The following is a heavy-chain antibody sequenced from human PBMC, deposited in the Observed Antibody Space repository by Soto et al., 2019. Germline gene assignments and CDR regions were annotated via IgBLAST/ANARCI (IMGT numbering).Heavy chain of an antibody. Sequence: SETLSLTCTVSGGSISGYYWSWIRQPPEKGLEWIGNLYYSGNSNYNPSLKSRVTISADPSKNQFSLKLSSVTAADTAVYYCARDWGSCRGGSCFWFDSWGQGTLVTVSS. CDR2: LYYSGNS. CDR3: ARDWGSCRGGSCFWFDS. V-gene: IGHV4-59*01. J-gene: IGHJ5*01. CDR1: GGSISGYY. D-gene: IGHD2-15*01.